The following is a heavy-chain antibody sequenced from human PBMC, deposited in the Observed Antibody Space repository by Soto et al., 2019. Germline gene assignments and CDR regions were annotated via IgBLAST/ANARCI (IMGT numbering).Heavy chain of an antibody. Sequence: PSETLSLTCTVSGGSISSSSYYWGWIRQPPGKGLEWIGSIYHSGSTYYNPSLKSRVTISVDTSKNQFSLKLSSVTAADTAVYYCARHYYGDYVDYFDYWGQGTLVTVSS. V-gene: IGHV4-39*01. J-gene: IGHJ4*02. CDR1: GGSISSSSYY. D-gene: IGHD4-17*01. CDR2: IYHSGST. CDR3: ARHYYGDYVDYFDY.